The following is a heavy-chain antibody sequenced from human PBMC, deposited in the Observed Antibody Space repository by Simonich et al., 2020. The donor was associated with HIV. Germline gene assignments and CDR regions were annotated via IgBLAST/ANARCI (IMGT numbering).Heavy chain of an antibody. CDR3: ARHYYDSSGYYSGIDP. CDR1: GRSFMAYY. CDR2: IYYSGST. Sequence: QVQLQQWGAGLLQPSETLSLTCAVYGRSFMAYYWSWIRQPPGKGLEWNGYIYYSGSTNYNPSLKSRVTIAVDTSKNQVSLKLSSVTAADTAVYYCARHYYDSSGYYSGIDPWGQGTLVTVSS. D-gene: IGHD3-22*01. V-gene: IGHV4-34*11. J-gene: IGHJ5*02.